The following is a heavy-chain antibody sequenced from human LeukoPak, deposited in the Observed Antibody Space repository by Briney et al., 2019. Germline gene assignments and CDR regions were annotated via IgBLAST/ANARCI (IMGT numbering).Heavy chain of an antibody. J-gene: IGHJ3*02. CDR3: ARRGVAGNDAFDI. CDR2: IIPIFGTA. CDR1: GYTFTSYG. V-gene: IGHV1-69*13. D-gene: IGHD6-19*01. Sequence: GASVKVSCKASGYTFTSYGISWVRQAPGQGLEWMGRIIPIFGTANYAQKFQGRVTITADESTSTAYMELSSLRSEDTAVYYCARRGVAGNDAFDIWGQGTMVTVSS.